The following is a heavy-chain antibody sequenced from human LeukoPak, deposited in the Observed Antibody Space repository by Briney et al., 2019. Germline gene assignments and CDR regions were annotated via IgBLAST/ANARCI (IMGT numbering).Heavy chain of an antibody. J-gene: IGHJ4*02. CDR2: ISATSSYI. CDR1: GFTSITYT. D-gene: IGHD1-1*01. CDR3: ARELQLERLAFGKEGSALDY. Sequence: GGSLRLSCAASGFTSITYTMNWVRQAPGKGLEGVSPISATSSYIYYADSVKGRFAISRDNAKNSLYLQMNRLRADDTAVYYCARELQLERLAFGKEGSALDYWGQGTLVIVSS. V-gene: IGHV3-21*01.